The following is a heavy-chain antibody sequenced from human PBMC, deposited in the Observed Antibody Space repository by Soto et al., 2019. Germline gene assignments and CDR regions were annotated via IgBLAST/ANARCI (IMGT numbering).Heavy chain of an antibody. CDR3: ARSGGNYWFDP. J-gene: IGHJ5*02. CDR2: IYSGGST. D-gene: IGHD2-21*02. Sequence: EVQLVESGGGLVQPGGSLRLSCAASGFTVSRNYMTWVRQAPGKGLEWVSVIYSGGSTYYADSVKGRFTISRDNSKNTLYLQMTSLRAEDTAVYYCARSGGNYWFDPWGQGTLVTVSS. CDR1: GFTVSRNY. V-gene: IGHV3-66*01.